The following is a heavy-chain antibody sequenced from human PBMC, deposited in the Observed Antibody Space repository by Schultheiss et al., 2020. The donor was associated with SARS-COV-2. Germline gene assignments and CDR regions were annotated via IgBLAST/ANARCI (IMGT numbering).Heavy chain of an antibody. D-gene: IGHD2-2*01. V-gene: IGHV3-30*07. CDR2: ISYDGSNK. CDR1: GFTFSSYA. J-gene: IGHJ4*02. Sequence: GGXLRLSCAASGFTFSSYAMHWVRQAPGKGLEWVAVISYDGSNKYYADSVKGRFTISRDNSKNMLFLQMNSLRAEDTAVYYCAEDQCLSSNCYANYWGQGTLVTVSS. CDR3: AEDQCLSSNCYANY.